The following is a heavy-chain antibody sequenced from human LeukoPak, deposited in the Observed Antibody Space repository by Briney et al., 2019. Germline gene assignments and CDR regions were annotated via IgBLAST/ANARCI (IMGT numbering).Heavy chain of an antibody. V-gene: IGHV1-8*03. Sequence: GASVKVSCKASGYTFTSYDINWVRQATGQGLEWMGWMNPNSGNTGYAQKFQGRVTITRNTSISTAYMELSSLRSEDTAVYYCARVRAMIRGDAFDIWDQGTMVTVSS. J-gene: IGHJ3*02. D-gene: IGHD3-22*01. CDR1: GYTFTSYD. CDR3: ARVRAMIRGDAFDI. CDR2: MNPNSGNT.